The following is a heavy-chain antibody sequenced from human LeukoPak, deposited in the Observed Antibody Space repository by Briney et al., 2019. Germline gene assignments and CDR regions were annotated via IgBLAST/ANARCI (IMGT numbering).Heavy chain of an antibody. CDR1: GDIFTSYP. D-gene: IGHD3-9*01. CDR2: INTKTGNP. CDR3: ARLTYYDVLTGNRDV. J-gene: IGHJ6*02. Sequence: VASVKVSCKASGDIFTSYPMNWVRQAPGQGLEWMGWINTKTGNPTYAQGFTGRFVFSLDTSVSTAYLQISSLKAEDTAVYYCARLTYYDVLTGNRDVWGQGTTVTVSS. V-gene: IGHV7-4-1*02.